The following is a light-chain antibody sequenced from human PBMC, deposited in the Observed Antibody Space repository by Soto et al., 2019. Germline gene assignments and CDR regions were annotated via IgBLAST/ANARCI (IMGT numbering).Light chain of an antibody. J-gene: IGKJ1*01. CDR1: QSLVHSNGYNY. CDR3: MQALQTPWT. Sequence: DIVMTQSPLSLPVTPGEPASVSCRSSQSLVHSNGYNYLDWYLQKPGQSPQLLIYLGSNRASGVPDRFSGSGSGTDFTLKISRVEAEDVGVYYCMQALQTPWTFGQGTKVEIK. CDR2: LGS. V-gene: IGKV2-28*01.